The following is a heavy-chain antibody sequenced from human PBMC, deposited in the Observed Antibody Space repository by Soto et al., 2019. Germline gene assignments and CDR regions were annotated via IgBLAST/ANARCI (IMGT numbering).Heavy chain of an antibody. CDR3: ARGPSAEGSGSPSWVVDWFDP. D-gene: IGHD3-10*01. Sequence: PSETLSLTCAVYGGSFSGYYWSWIRQPPGKGLEWIGEINHSGSTNYNPSLKSRVTISVNTSKNQFSLKLSSVTAADTAVYYCARGPSAEGSGSPSWVVDWFDPCGQGTLVTVSS. V-gene: IGHV4-34*01. CDR1: GGSFSGYY. CDR2: INHSGST. J-gene: IGHJ5*02.